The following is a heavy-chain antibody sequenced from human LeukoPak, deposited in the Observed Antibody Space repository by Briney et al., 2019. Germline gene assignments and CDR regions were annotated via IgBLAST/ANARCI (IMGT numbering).Heavy chain of an antibody. V-gene: IGHV4-34*01. CDR2: INHSGST. J-gene: IGHJ4*02. CDR3: ARKDGSGSRISDY. CDR1: GGSFSGYY. D-gene: IGHD3-10*01. Sequence: SETLSLTCAVYGGSFSGYYWSWIRQPPGKGLEWIGEINHSGSTNYNPSLKSRVTISVDTSKNQFSLKLSSVAAADTAVYYCARKDGSGSRISDYWGQGTLVTVSS.